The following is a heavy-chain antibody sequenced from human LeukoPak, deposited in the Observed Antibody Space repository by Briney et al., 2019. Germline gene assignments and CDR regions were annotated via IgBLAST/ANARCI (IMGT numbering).Heavy chain of an antibody. J-gene: IGHJ4*02. CDR2: IKIKSNAETT. D-gene: IGHD4-17*01. V-gene: IGHV3-15*01. CDR3: ATDRGEYGDYIRH. Sequence: GVLRLSCAASGFTFSSYAMHWVRQAPGKGLEWVGRIKIKSNAETTDYTAPVKGRFTISRDDSRNTLHLQMNSLTTEDTAIYFCATDRGEYGDYIRHWGQGTLVTVSS. CDR1: GFTFSSYA.